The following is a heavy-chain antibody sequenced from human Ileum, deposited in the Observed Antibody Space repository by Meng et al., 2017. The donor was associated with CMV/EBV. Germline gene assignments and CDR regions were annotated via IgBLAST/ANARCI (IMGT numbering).Heavy chain of an antibody. CDR3: VRGLGGCPNGLCHRDYVFDY. J-gene: IGHJ4*02. CDR2: IYLHDSNT. D-gene: IGHD2-8*01. V-gene: IGHV5-51*01. CDR1: W. Sequence: WVGWVRQMSGGGLQSMGIIYLHDSNTKYNPSLQGQVTISGDKSIGTAYLQWSSLKASDTAIYYCVRGLGGCPNGLCHRDYVFDYWGQGTLVTVSS.